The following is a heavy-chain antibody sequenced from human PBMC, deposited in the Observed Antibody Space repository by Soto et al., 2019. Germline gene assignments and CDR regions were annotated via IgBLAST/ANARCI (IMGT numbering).Heavy chain of an antibody. Sequence: GESLKISCKASGYSFTSYWIGWVRQLPGKGLEWVGIIYPGDSDTRYSPSFQDQVTLSADKSITTAYLQWSSLRASDTAMYYCARQLGLRYFDWLSIDYWGHGTRVTFXS. CDR2: IYPGDSDT. CDR1: GYSFTSYW. CDR3: ARQLGLRYFDWLSIDY. J-gene: IGHJ4*01. V-gene: IGHV5-51*01. D-gene: IGHD3-9*01.